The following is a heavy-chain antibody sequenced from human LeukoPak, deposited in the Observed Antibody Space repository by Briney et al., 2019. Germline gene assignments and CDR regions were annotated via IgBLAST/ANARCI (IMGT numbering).Heavy chain of an antibody. J-gene: IGHJ5*02. Sequence: SQTLSLTCTVSGGSIGGTDYNWSWIRQPPGEDLEWIGCIYYGGTTFYNPSLKNRVTVSIDTSKNQFPLKLSSVTAADTAVYYCARGVEMATIKWFDPWGQGTLVTVSS. CDR3: ARGVEMATIKWFDP. V-gene: IGHV4-30-4*01. CDR2: IYYGGTT. CDR1: GGSIGGTDYN. D-gene: IGHD5-24*01.